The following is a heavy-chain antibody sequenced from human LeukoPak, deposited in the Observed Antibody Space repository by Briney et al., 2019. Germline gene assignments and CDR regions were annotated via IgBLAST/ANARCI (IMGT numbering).Heavy chain of an antibody. J-gene: IGHJ5*02. CDR1: GGSVSSGSYY. V-gene: IGHV4-61*01. CDR2: IYYSGST. D-gene: IGHD3-10*01. Sequence: SETLPLTCTVSGGSVSSGSYYWSWIRQPPGKGLEWIGYIYYSGSTNYNPSLKSRVTISVDTSKNQFSLKLSSVTAADTAVYYCARTMVRGVHGSWGQGTLVTVSS. CDR3: ARTMVRGVHGS.